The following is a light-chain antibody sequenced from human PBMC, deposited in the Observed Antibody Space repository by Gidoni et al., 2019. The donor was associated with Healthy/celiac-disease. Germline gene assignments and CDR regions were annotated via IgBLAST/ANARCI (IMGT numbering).Light chain of an antibody. V-gene: IGKV3-20*01. J-gene: IGKJ2*01. Sequence: EIVLTQSPGTRSLSPGERATLSCRASQSVSSSYLAWYQQKPGQAPRLLIYGASSRATGLPDRFSGSGSGTDFTLTISRLEPEDFAVYYCQQYGSSLYTFGQGTKLEIK. CDR2: GAS. CDR3: QQYGSSLYT. CDR1: QSVSSSY.